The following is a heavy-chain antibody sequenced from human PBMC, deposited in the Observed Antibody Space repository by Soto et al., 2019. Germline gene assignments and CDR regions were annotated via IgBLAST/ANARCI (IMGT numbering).Heavy chain of an antibody. J-gene: IGHJ4*02. CDR3: AKDLRITPVVPAQSPFDY. Sequence: GGSLRLSCAASGFTFSSYAMSWVRQAPGKGLEWVSAISGSGGSTYYADSVKGRFTISRDNSKNTLYLQMNSLRAEDTAVYYCAKDLRITPVVPAQSPFDYWGQGTLVTVSS. V-gene: IGHV3-23*01. CDR2: ISGSGGST. D-gene: IGHD2-2*01. CDR1: GFTFSSYA.